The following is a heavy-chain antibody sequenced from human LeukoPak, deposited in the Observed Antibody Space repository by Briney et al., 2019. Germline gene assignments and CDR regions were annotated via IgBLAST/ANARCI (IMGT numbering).Heavy chain of an antibody. CDR2: IKQDGSEK. CDR3: ARESSGWYGNWFDP. J-gene: IGHJ5*02. CDR1: GFTFSSYW. V-gene: IGHV3-7*01. Sequence: GSLRLSCAASGFTFSSYWMSWVRQAPGKGLEWVANIKQDGSEKYYVDSVKGRFTISRDNAKNSLYLQMNSLRAEDTAVYYCARESSGWYGNWFDPWGQGTLVTVSS. D-gene: IGHD6-19*01.